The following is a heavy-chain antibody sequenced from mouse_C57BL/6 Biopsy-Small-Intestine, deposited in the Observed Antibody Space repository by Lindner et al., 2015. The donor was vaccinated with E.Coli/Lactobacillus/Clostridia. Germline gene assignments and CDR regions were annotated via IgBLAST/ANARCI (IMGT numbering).Heavy chain of an antibody. CDR1: GYTFSNYY. J-gene: IGHJ4*01. Sequence: SVKVSCKASGYTFSNYYYHWVRQAPGQGLEWMGLINPSGGRTNYAQKFQGRVTMTRDTSTNTVYMELSSLRSEDTAVYYCTRDPYGDSGFDPWGQGTLVTVSS. D-gene: IGHD2-13*01. CDR3: TRDPYGDSGFDP. CDR2: INPSGGRT. V-gene: IGHV1S12*01.